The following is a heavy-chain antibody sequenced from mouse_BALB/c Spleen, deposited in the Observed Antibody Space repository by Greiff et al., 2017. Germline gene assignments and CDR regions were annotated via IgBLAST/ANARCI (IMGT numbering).Heavy chain of an antibody. CDR2: INSNGGST. J-gene: IGHJ4*01. Sequence: EVKLMESGGGLVQPGGSLKLSCAASGFTFSSYGMSWVRQTPDKRLELVATINSNGGSTYYPDSVKGRFTISRDNAKNTLYLQMSSLKSEDTAMYYCAIADLLWRPMDYWGQGTSVTVSS. V-gene: IGHV5-6-3*01. CDR1: GFTFSSYG. CDR3: AIADLLWRPMDY. D-gene: IGHD2-1*01.